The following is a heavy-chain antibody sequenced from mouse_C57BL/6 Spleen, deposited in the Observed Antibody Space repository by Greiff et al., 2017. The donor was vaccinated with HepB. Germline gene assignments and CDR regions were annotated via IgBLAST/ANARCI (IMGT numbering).Heavy chain of an antibody. D-gene: IGHD2-5*01. CDR2: IYPGDGDT. V-gene: IGHV1-82*01. J-gene: IGHJ4*01. CDR3: ARGSNPYYAMDY. Sequence: VMLVESGPELVKPGASVKISCKASGYAFSSSWMNWVKQRPGKGLEWIGRIYPGDGDTNYNGKFKGKATLTADKSSSTAYMQLSSLTSEDSAVYFCARGSNPYYAMDYWGQGTSVTVSS. CDR1: GYAFSSSW.